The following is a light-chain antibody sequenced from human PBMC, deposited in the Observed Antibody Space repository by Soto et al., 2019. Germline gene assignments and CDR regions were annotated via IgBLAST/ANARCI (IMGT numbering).Light chain of an antibody. V-gene: IGKV1-5*03. CDR3: QQYDNYPLT. J-gene: IGKJ4*01. CDR1: QSISSW. Sequence: DTQMTQSPSTLSASVGDRVTITCRASQSISSWLAWYQQKPGKAPKLLIYKASTLHSAVPSSFSGRGSGTEFTLTSSSLQPDDFASNYCQQYDNYPLTFGEGTKVEIK. CDR2: KAS.